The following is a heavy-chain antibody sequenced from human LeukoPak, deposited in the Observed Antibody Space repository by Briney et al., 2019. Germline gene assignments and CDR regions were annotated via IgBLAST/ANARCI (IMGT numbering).Heavy chain of an antibody. V-gene: IGHV4-39*01. J-gene: IGHJ4*02. CDR3: ARHYYDSSGYRRDYYFDY. CDR2: ILYGGST. Sequence: SETLSLTCAVSGVSITSSSDYWGWIRQPPGKGLEWIGSILYGGSTYYNPSLESRLTMSIDTSKNQFSLKLSSVTAADTAAYYCARHYYDSSGYRRDYYFDYWGQGTLVTVSS. CDR1: GVSITSSSDY. D-gene: IGHD3-22*01.